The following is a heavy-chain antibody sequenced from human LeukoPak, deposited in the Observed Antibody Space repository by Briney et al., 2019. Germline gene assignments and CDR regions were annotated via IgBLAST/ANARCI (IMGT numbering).Heavy chain of an antibody. Sequence: GGPLRLSCAASGFTFSSYAMNWVRQAPGKGLEWVSSISSSSSYIYYADSVKGRFTISRDNAKNSLYLQMNSLRAEDTAVYYCARDRRGYYDSSGYATYWGQGTLVTVSS. V-gene: IGHV3-21*01. CDR3: ARDRRGYYDSSGYATY. J-gene: IGHJ4*02. CDR2: ISSSSSYI. CDR1: GFTFSSYA. D-gene: IGHD3-22*01.